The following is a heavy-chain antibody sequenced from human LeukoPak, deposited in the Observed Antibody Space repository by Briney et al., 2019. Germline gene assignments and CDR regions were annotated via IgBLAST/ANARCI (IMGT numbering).Heavy chain of an antibody. CDR3: ARLSPSGYSSNWAWFDP. V-gene: IGHV4-59*08. CDR1: GGSIRSYY. D-gene: IGHD6-13*01. CDR2: IYYSGST. J-gene: IGHJ5*02. Sequence: SETLSLTCTVFGGSIRSYYWSWIRQPPGKGLEWIGYIYYSGSTNYNPSLKSRVTISVDTSKNQFSLKLSSVTAADTAVYYCARLSPSGYSSNWAWFDPWGQGTLVTVSS.